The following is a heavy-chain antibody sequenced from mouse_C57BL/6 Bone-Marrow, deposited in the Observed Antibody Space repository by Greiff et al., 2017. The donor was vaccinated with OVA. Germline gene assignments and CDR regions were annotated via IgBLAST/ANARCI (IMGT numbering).Heavy chain of an antibody. D-gene: IGHD1-1*01. CDR1: GFNIKDDY. J-gene: IGHJ2*01. V-gene: IGHV14-4*01. CDR3: TTLIYYYGSSYFDY. CDR2: IDPENGDT. Sequence: EVKLQQSGAELVRPGASVKLSCTASGFNIKDDYMHWVKQRPEQGLEWIGWIDPENGDTEYASKFQGKATITADTSSNTAYLQLSSLTSEDTAVYYCTTLIYYYGSSYFDYWGQGTTLTVSS.